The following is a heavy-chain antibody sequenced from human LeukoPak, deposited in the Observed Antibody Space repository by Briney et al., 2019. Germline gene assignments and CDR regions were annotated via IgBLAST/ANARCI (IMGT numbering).Heavy chain of an antibody. CDR1: GFTFSNAW. CDR3: TTLRLALAYGVDV. V-gene: IGHV3-15*01. J-gene: IGHJ6*02. Sequence: RTGGSLRLSCAASGFTFSNAWMSWVRQAPGQGLEWIGRIKSKTDGETTEYAAPVKGRFTISRDDSKNTLYLQMNSLKTEDTAVYYCTTLRLALAYGVDVWGQGTTVTVSS. D-gene: IGHD5/OR15-5a*01. CDR2: IKSKTDGETT.